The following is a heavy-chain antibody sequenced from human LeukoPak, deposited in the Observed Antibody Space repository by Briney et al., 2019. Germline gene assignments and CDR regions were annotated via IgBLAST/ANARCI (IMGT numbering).Heavy chain of an antibody. CDR1: GFTFSSYW. CDR3: AREGVEVATIVYYYCYGMDV. CDR2: IKQDGSEK. J-gene: IGHJ6*02. D-gene: IGHD5-24*01. V-gene: IGHV3-7*01. Sequence: PGGSLRLSCAASGFTFSSYWMSWVRQAPGKGLEWVANIKQDGSEKYYVDSVKGRFTISRDNAKNSLYLQMNSLRAEDTAVYYCAREGVEVATIVYYYCYGMDVWGQGTTVTVSS.